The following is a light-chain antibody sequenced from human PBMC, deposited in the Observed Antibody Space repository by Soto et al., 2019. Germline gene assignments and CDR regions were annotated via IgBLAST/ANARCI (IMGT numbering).Light chain of an antibody. CDR1: QDIRNY. J-gene: IGKJ5*01. CDR2: DAS. V-gene: IGKV1-33*01. Sequence: DIQMTQSPSSLSASVGDRVTITCQASQDIRNYLIWYQQKPGKAPKLLIYDASNLETGVPSRLSGSGSGTDFTVTIRSLQPEDIATYYCNQNVNLLPITFGQGTRLEIK. CDR3: NQNVNLLPIT.